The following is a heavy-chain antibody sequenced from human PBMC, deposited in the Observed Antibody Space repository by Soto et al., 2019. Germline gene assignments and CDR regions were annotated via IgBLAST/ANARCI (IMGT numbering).Heavy chain of an antibody. J-gene: IGHJ4*02. D-gene: IGHD3-10*01. V-gene: IGHV3-23*01. Sequence: WGSLRLSCAASGFTFSSYAMSWFRQAPGKGLEWVSAISGSGGSTYYADSVKGRFTISRDNSKNTLYLQMDSLRAEDTAVYYCVTLWELGTWTAYWGQGTLVTVSS. CDR2: ISGSGGST. CDR3: VTLWELGTWTAY. CDR1: GFTFSSYA.